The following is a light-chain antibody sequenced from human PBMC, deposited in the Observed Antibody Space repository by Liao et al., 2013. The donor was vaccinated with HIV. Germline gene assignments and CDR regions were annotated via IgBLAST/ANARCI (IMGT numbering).Light chain of an antibody. CDR1: KVGDKY. CDR2: SDS. V-gene: IGLV3-1*01. Sequence: SYELTQPPSVSVSPGQTATITCSGDKVGDKYACWYQQKPGQAPVLVIHSDSDRPSGIPDRFSGSNSANTATLTISRVEAGDEADYYCQVWDSSSNHMVFGGGTKLTVL. J-gene: IGLJ3*02. CDR3: QVWDSSSNHMV.